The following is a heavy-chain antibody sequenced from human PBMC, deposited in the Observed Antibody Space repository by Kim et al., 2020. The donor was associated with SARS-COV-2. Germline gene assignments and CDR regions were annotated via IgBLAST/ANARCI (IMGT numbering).Heavy chain of an antibody. D-gene: IGHD3-9*01. J-gene: IGHJ4*02. CDR2: ISGSGGST. Sequence: GGSLRLSCAASGFTFSSYAMSWVRQAPGKGLEWVSAISGSGGSTYYADSVKGRFTISRDNSKNTLYLQMNSLRAEDTAVYYCAKAFRVGYFDWLPFDYWGQGTLVTVSS. CDR3: AKAFRVGYFDWLPFDY. V-gene: IGHV3-23*01. CDR1: GFTFSSYA.